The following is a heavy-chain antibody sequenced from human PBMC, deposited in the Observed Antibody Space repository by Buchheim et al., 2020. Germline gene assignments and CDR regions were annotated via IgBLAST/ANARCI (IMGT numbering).Heavy chain of an antibody. V-gene: IGHV3-30*04. D-gene: IGHD6-19*01. CDR3: ARDRVVAVAGTVDY. CDR2: ISYDGSNK. CDR1: GFTFSSYA. Sequence: QVQLVESGGGVVQPGRSLRLSCAASGFTFSSYAMHWVRQAPGKGLEWVAVISYDGSNKYYADSVKGRFTISKEHSKNTLYLQMNSLRAEDTAVYYCARDRVVAVAGTVDYWGQGTL. J-gene: IGHJ4*02.